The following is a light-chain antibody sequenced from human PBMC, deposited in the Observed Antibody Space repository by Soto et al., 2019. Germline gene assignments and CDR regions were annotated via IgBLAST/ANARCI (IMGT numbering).Light chain of an antibody. CDR1: QSVSNNS. CDR2: GAS. CDR3: QQYGSSPWT. Sequence: EIVLTQSPATLSLSPGERATLSCRASQSVSNNSLAWYQQKPGQAPRLLIYGASSRATGIADRFSGSGARTAFPVTSRRQESEDFAGYYCQQYGSSPWTFGQGTKVEIK. J-gene: IGKJ1*01. V-gene: IGKV3-20*01.